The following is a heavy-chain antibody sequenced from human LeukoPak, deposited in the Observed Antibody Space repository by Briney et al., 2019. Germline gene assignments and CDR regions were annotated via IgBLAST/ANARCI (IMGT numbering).Heavy chain of an antibody. D-gene: IGHD2-21*02. CDR2: INSDGSST. V-gene: IGHV3-74*01. CDR1: GFTFSSYW. J-gene: IGHJ6*02. CDR3: ARDLIGDPFYYYYGMTS. Sequence: GGSLRLSCAASGFTFSSYWMHWVRQAPGKGLVWVSRINSDGSSTSYADSVKGRFTISRDNAKNTLYLQMNSLRAEDTAVYYCARDLIGDPFYYYYGMTSGAKGPRSPSP.